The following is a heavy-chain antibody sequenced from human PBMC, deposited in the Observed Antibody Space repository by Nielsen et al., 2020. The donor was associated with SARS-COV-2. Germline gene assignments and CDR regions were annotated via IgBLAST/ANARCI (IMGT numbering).Heavy chain of an antibody. CDR1: GYSFTSYW. D-gene: IGHD3-10*01. Sequence: GESLNTSCKGSGYSFTSYWISWVRQTPGKGQEWMGRIDPSDSYTNYSPSFQGNVTISADKSISTAYLQWSSLKASDTVTYYCARHLYYGSSSWGQGTLVTVSS. CDR2: IDPSDSYT. CDR3: ARHLYYGSSS. J-gene: IGHJ5*02. V-gene: IGHV5-10-1*01.